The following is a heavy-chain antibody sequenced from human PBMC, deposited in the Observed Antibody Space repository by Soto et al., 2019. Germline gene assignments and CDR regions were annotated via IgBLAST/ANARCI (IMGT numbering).Heavy chain of an antibody. J-gene: IGHJ5*02. CDR1: GYTFSSYG. D-gene: IGHD2-2*01. Sequence: QVPLVQSGGEVKKPGASVKVSCKASGYTFSSYGISWVRQAPGQGLEWMGWINTYSGNTNYAQKFQDRVTMTTDTSTSTVYMDLRSLRSDDTAVYYCARDVLYSTSGERRFDPWGQGTLVTVSS. CDR2: INTYSGNT. CDR3: ARDVLYSTSGERRFDP. V-gene: IGHV1-18*01.